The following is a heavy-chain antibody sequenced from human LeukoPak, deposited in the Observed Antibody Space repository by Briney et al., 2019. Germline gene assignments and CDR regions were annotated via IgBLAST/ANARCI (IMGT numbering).Heavy chain of an antibody. V-gene: IGHV3-74*01. CDR2: IKSDGGT. D-gene: IGHD3-22*01. J-gene: IGHJ1*01. CDR1: GFTFSTYW. Sequence: GGSLRLPCAASGFTFSTYWMHWVRQAPGKGLVWVSRIKSDGGTNYADSVKGRFTISRDNAKKTVSLQMNSLRPEDTGVYYCARAPSEIGGYYPEYFRHWGQGTLVTVSS. CDR3: ARAPSEIGGYYPEYFRH.